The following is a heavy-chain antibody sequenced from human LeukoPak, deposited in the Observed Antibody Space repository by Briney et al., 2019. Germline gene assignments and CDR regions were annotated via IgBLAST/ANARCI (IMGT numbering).Heavy chain of an antibody. V-gene: IGHV4-61*02. Sequence: SETLSLTCTVSGGSITSSGSFYWSWIRQTAGKRLEWIGRIYISGTTNYNPSLKSRVTISVDTSKNQFSLNVISVTAADTAVYYCARGLGYANMDVWGKGTTVIVSS. J-gene: IGHJ6*04. CDR2: IYISGTT. CDR1: GGSITSSGSFY. CDR3: ARGLGYANMDV. D-gene: IGHD7-27*01.